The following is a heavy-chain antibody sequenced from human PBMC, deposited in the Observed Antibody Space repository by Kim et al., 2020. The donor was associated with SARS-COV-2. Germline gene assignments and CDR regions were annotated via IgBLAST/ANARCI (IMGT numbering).Heavy chain of an antibody. J-gene: IGHJ3*02. CDR3: ARRGELLRGSHDAFDI. Sequence: GGSLRLSCAASGFTFDDYAMHWVRQAPGKGLEWVSLISGDGGSTYYADSVKGRFTISRDNSKNSLYLQMNSLRTEDTALYYCARRGELLRGSHDAFDIWGQGTMVTVSS. V-gene: IGHV3-43*02. CDR2: ISGDGGST. CDR1: GFTFDDYA. D-gene: IGHD1-26*01.